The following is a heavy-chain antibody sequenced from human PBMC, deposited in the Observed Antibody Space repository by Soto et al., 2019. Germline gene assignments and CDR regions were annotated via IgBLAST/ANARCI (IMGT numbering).Heavy chain of an antibody. J-gene: IGHJ6*02. D-gene: IGHD3-10*01. CDR1: GFTFSSSE. V-gene: IGHV3-48*03. CDR3: SRENRRDFYYGVDV. Sequence: GSLRLSCAASGFTFSSSEMNWVRQAPGKGLEWVSYISSGGSTMYYADSLKGRFTISRDNAKNSLYLQMNSLKTEDTAVYYCSRENRRDFYYGVDVWGQGTTVTVSS. CDR2: ISSGGSTM.